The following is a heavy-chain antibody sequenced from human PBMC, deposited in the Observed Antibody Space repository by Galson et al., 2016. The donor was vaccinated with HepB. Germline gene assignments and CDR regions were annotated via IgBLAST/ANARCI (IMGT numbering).Heavy chain of an antibody. CDR1: KFTFSNYN. CDR2: ISGSGGTT. Sequence: SLRLSCAASKFTFSNYNMNWVRQAPGKGLEWVSYISGSGGTTHYADSVKGRFTISRDNSKNTLYVQMNSLTAEDTAIYYCAKVFLVGTADAYDIWGQGTMVIVSS. J-gene: IGHJ3*02. V-gene: IGHV3-23*01. CDR3: AKVFLVGTADAYDI. D-gene: IGHD5-12*01.